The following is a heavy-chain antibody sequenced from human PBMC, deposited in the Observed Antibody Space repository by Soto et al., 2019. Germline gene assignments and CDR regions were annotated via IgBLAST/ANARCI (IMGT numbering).Heavy chain of an antibody. D-gene: IGHD5-18*01. J-gene: IGHJ6*02. CDR3: ARVGYSYGQPLFRDYYYGMDV. V-gene: IGHV1-8*01. Sequence: GASVKVSCKASGYTFTSYDINWVRQATGQGLEWMGWMNPNSGNTGYAQKFQGRVTMTRNTSISTAYMELSSLRSEDTAVYYCARVGYSYGQPLFRDYYYGMDVWGQGTTVTVSS. CDR2: MNPNSGNT. CDR1: GYTFTSYD.